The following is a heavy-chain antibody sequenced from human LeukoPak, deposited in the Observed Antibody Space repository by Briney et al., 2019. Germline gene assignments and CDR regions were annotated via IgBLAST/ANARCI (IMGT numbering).Heavy chain of an antibody. V-gene: IGHV3-7*01. CDR1: GFTFRSYW. J-gene: IGHJ4*02. D-gene: IGHD3-10*01. CDR2: IKQDGSEK. Sequence: GGSLRLSCAASGFTFRSYWMHWVRQAPGKGLEWVANIKQDGSEKYYVDSVKGRFTISKDNAKNSLFLQMNSLRAEDTAVYYCARDLSRSFSMIRGLIQHREFDFWGRGTLVTVSS. CDR3: ARDLSRSFSMIRGLIQHREFDF.